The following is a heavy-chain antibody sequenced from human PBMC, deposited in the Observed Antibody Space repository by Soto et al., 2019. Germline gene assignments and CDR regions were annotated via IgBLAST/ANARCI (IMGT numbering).Heavy chain of an antibody. D-gene: IGHD3-16*01. CDR2: ISYDGSNK. CDR1: GFTFSSYA. CDR3: ARTLHGALFGMDV. J-gene: IGHJ6*02. Sequence: GGSLRLSCAASGFTFSSYAMHWVRQAPGKGLEWVAVISYDGSNKYYADSVKGRFTISRDNSKNTLYLQMNSLRAEDTAVYYCARTLHGALFGMDVWGQGTTVTVSS. V-gene: IGHV3-30-3*01.